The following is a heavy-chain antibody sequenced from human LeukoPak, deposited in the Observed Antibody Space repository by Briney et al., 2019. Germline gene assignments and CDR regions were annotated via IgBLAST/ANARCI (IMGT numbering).Heavy chain of an antibody. D-gene: IGHD3-3*01. CDR1: GFNFSKHG. CDR3: ARGPRFLDPTWHY. CDR2: ISSDGISE. J-gene: IGHJ4*02. V-gene: IGHV3-30*05. Sequence: PGGSLRLSCAASGFNFSKHGLHWVRQAPGKGLEGVASISSDGISEFYTDSVQGRFTISRDNSKNIVYLPMNSLRPERSALYYCARGPRFLDPTWHYWGQGTLVSVSS.